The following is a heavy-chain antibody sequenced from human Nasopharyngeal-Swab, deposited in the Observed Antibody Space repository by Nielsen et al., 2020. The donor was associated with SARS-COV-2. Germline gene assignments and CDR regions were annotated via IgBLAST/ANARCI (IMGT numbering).Heavy chain of an antibody. V-gene: IGHV1-2*06. CDR2: IHPSNGVV. D-gene: IGHD3-10*01. CDR1: GYTFTKYF. Sequence: ASVKVSCKATGYTFTKYFIHWLRPAPGQGLEWLGRIHPSNGVVNYAQGFEGRVTFSRDTSINTVFMEVHRLTSDDSAIYYCAKKRSPRHSVDVWGEGTTVTVSS. J-gene: IGHJ6*04. CDR3: AKKRSPRHSVDV.